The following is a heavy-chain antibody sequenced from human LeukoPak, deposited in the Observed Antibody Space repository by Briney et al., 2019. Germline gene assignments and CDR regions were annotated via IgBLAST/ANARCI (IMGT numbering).Heavy chain of an antibody. Sequence: PSETLSLTCTVSGGSISSYYWGWIRQPPGKGLEWIGSIYYSGSTYYNPSLKSRVTISVDTSKNQFSLKLSSVTAADTAVYYCARVYPLGGYYQLFDYWGQGTLVTVSS. CDR2: IYYSGST. J-gene: IGHJ4*02. D-gene: IGHD3-22*01. V-gene: IGHV4-39*07. CDR1: GGSISSYY. CDR3: ARVYPLGGYYQLFDY.